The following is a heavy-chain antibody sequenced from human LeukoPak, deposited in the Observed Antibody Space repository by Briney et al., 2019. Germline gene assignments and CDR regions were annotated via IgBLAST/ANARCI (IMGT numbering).Heavy chain of an antibody. Sequence: GGSLRLSCAASGFTLSSYAMSGVRQAPGKGLEWVSAISGSGGSTYYADSVKGRFTISRDNSKNTLYLQMNSLRAEDTAVYYCAKDPIASFDYWGQGTLVTVSS. D-gene: IGHD6-13*01. J-gene: IGHJ4*02. CDR2: ISGSGGST. CDR3: AKDPIASFDY. CDR1: GFTLSSYA. V-gene: IGHV3-23*01.